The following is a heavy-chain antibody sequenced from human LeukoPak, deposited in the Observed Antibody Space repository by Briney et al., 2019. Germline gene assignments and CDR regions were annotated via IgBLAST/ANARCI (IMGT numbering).Heavy chain of an antibody. CDR3: ATSSHYYDSRGYYPYYFDS. V-gene: IGHV3-30*03. J-gene: IGHJ4*02. CDR2: IPNDGGNT. D-gene: IGHD3-22*01. Sequence: GGSLRLSCVASGFTFSSYGMQWVRQAPGRTLEWVAVIPNDGGNTYYADSVKGRFTVSRDNSKNTLYLQMNSLRAEDTAVYYCATSSHYYDSRGYYPYYFDSWGQGTLVTVSS. CDR1: GFTFSSYG.